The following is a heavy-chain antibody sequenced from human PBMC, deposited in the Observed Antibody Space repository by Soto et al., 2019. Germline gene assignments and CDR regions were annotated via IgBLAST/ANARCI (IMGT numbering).Heavy chain of an antibody. D-gene: IGHD3-10*01. J-gene: IGHJ3*02. Sequence: QVQLQESGPGLVKPSQTLSLNCPVSGGSISSGGYNWSWIRQHPGKGLEWIGYIYYSGSTYYNPSLKSRVTISVDTSKNQFSLKLSSVTAADTAVYYCGSERRDAFDIWGQGTMVTVSS. CDR3: GSERRDAFDI. CDR2: IYYSGST. V-gene: IGHV4-31*03. CDR1: GGSISSGGYN.